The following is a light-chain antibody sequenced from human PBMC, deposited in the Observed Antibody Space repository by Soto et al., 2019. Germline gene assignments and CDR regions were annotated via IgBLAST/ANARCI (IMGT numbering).Light chain of an antibody. CDR2: GAS. V-gene: IGKV3-20*01. J-gene: IGKJ1*01. CDR1: QSVGIN. Sequence: EIVMTQSPATLSVSPGERAPLAGRASQSVGINLAWYRQKPGQAPRLLIFGASSRATGIPDRFSGSGSGTDFTLTITRLEPEDFAVYFCLRYSSSQWTFGQGTKVDI. CDR3: LRYSSSQWT.